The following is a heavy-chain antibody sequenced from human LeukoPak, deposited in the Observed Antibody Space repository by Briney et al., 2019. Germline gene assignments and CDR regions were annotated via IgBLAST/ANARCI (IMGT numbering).Heavy chain of an antibody. CDR3: ARRGYCNGGSCHSNAFDI. D-gene: IGHD2-15*01. CDR2: IYPGDSDT. J-gene: IGHJ3*02. Sequence: GESLKISCKGSGYSFSIYWIAWVCKMPGKGLEWMGIIYPGDSDTRYSPSFQGQVTISADKSMSTAYLQWAGLRASDTAMYYCARRGYCNGGSCHSNAFDIWGQGTMVTVSS. V-gene: IGHV5-51*01. CDR1: GYSFSIYW.